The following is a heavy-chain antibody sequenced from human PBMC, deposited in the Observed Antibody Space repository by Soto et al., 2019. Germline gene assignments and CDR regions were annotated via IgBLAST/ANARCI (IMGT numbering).Heavy chain of an antibody. Sequence: QVQLVQSGAEVKKPGASVKVSCKASGYTFTSYAMHWVRQAPGQRLEWMGWINAGNGNTKYSQKFQGRVTITRDTSASTAHMELSSLRSEDTGVYYCVRGPGGPDGPGDYWGQGTLVTVSS. CDR3: VRGPGGPDGPGDY. CDR1: GYTFTSYA. J-gene: IGHJ4*02. D-gene: IGHD2-15*01. CDR2: INAGNGNT. V-gene: IGHV1-3*01.